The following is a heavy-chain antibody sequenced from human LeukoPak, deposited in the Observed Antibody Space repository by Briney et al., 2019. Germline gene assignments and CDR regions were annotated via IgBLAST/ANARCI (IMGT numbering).Heavy chain of an antibody. CDR2: IYTSGRT. J-gene: IGHJ3*02. CDR1: GGSISSYY. Sequence: SETLSLTCIVSGGSISSYYWSWIRQPAGKGLEWIGRIYTSGRTNYNPSLKSRVTMSVDTSKNQFSLKLSSVTAADTAVYHCXRWHYDAFDIWGQGTMVTVSS. CDR3: XRWHYDAFDI. V-gene: IGHV4-4*07.